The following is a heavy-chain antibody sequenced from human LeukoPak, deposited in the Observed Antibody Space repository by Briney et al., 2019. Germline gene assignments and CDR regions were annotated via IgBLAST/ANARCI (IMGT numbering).Heavy chain of an antibody. Sequence: ASETLSLTCTVSGGSISSYYWSWIRQPAGKGLEWIGRIYTSGSTNYNPSLKSRVTISVDTSKNQFSLKLSSVTAADTAVYYCARGGFVVVVAATILNWFDPWGQGTLVTVSS. J-gene: IGHJ5*02. CDR2: IYTSGST. CDR1: GGSISSYY. V-gene: IGHV4-4*07. D-gene: IGHD2-15*01. CDR3: ARGGFVVVVAATILNWFDP.